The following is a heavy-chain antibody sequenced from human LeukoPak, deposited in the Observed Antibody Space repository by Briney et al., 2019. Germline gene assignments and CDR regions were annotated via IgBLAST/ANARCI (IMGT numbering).Heavy chain of an antibody. CDR1: GYTFTSYG. V-gene: IGHV1-18*01. Sequence: AAVKVSCKASGYTFTSYGSSWVRQAPGQGLEWMGWISAYNGNTNYAQKLQGRVTMTADPCTSPAYMELRSLRPDDTAVYSCARVSSGWFPIDYSGQGTLVTVSS. CDR2: ISAYNGNT. CDR3: ARVSSGWFPIDY. D-gene: IGHD6-19*01. J-gene: IGHJ4*02.